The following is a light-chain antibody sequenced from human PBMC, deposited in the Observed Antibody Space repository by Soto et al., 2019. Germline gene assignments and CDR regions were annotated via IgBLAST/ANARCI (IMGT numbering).Light chain of an antibody. CDR1: SSNIGNNA. V-gene: IGLV1-36*01. J-gene: IGLJ2*01. CDR3: AAWDDNLNGLV. Sequence: QPVLTQPPSRSEDPRQRVSISCSGSSSNIGNNAVSWYRQLPGKPPKLLIYYDDLLPSGVSDRFSGSKSGTSASLAISGLQSEDEADYYCAAWDDNLNGLVFGGGTKLTVL. CDR2: YDD.